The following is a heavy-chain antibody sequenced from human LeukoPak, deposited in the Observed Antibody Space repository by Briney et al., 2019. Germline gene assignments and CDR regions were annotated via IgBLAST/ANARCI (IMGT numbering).Heavy chain of an antibody. CDR1: GFTFSSYG. D-gene: IGHD5-18*01. Sequence: GGSLRLSCAASGFTFSSYGMHWVRQAPGKGLEWVAVIWFDGSNKYSADSVKGRFTISRDNSKNTLYLQMSSLRAEDTAVYYCARNSYGYRGSYFDYWGQGTLVTVSS. J-gene: IGHJ4*02. CDR3: ARNSYGYRGSYFDY. V-gene: IGHV3-33*01. CDR2: IWFDGSNK.